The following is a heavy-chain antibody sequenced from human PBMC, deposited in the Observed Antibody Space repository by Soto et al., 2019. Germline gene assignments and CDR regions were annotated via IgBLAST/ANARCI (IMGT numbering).Heavy chain of an antibody. V-gene: IGHV1-18*01. Sequence: QVQLVQSGAEVKKPGASVKVSCKASGYTFTSYGISWVRQAPGQGLEWMGWISAYNGNTNYAQKLQGRVTMTTDTSTITAYMSLGSLRSDDAAAYYCARESSSSCHDYWGQGTLVTVSS. CDR2: ISAYNGNT. CDR3: ARESSSSCHDY. CDR1: GYTFTSYG. J-gene: IGHJ4*02. D-gene: IGHD6-13*01.